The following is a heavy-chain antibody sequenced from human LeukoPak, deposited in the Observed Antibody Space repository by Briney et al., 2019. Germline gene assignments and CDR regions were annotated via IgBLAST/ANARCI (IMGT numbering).Heavy chain of an antibody. Sequence: TSETLSLTCTVSGVSISSSNSYWGWIRQPPGKGLEWIGSIYYSGNTYYNASLKSQVSISIDTSKNQFSLRLSSVTAADTAVYYCARGIYSSTRSPMDVWGKGTTVTVSS. D-gene: IGHD4-11*01. CDR2: IYYSGNT. V-gene: IGHV4-39*01. J-gene: IGHJ6*03. CDR1: GVSISSSNSY. CDR3: ARGIYSSTRSPMDV.